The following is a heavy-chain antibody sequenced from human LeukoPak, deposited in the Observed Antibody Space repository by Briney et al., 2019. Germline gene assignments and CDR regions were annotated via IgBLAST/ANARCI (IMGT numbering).Heavy chain of an antibody. Sequence: PGGSLRLSCAASELTVSSNYMSWVRQAPGKGLEWISYISSSSSTTHYADSVKGRFTTSRDNAKNSLYLQMNSLRAEDTAVHYCESGGVQHWGQGTLVTVSS. CDR3: ESGGVQH. CDR2: ISSSSSTT. CDR1: ELTVSSNY. D-gene: IGHD2-15*01. V-gene: IGHV3-48*01. J-gene: IGHJ1*01.